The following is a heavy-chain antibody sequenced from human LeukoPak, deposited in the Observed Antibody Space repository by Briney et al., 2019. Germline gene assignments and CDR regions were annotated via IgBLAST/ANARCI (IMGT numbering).Heavy chain of an antibody. CDR1: GDSVSSNSAA. CDR3: ATIKRGNIYGYFDF. V-gene: IGHV6-1*01. Sequence: SQTLSLTCAISGDSVSSNSAAWNWIRQSPSRGLEWLGRTYYKSKWYTDYAVSVKSRMTINPDTSKNQFSLRLSSVTAADTAVYYCATIKRGNIYGYFDFWGQGILVTVSS. J-gene: IGHJ4*02. D-gene: IGHD5-18*01. CDR2: TYYKSKWYT.